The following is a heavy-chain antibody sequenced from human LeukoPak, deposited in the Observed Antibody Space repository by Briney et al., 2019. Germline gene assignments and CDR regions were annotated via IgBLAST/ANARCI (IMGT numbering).Heavy chain of an antibody. CDR3: ARDRAVTGTIRSYYYYMDV. D-gene: IGHD1-20*01. CDR2: INHSGST. J-gene: IGHJ6*03. CDR1: GGSFSGYY. V-gene: IGHV4-34*01. Sequence: SETLSLTCAVYGGSFSGYYWSWIRQPPGKGLEWIGEINHSGSTNYNPSLKSRVTMSVDTSKNQFSLKLSSVTAADTAVYYCARDRAVTGTIRSYYYYMDVWGKGTTVTVSS.